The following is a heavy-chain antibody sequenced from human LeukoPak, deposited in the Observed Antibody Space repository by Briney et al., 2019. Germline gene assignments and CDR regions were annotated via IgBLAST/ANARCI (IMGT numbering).Heavy chain of an antibody. CDR2: IYHSGST. CDR3: ARDNIVVVAATKAYYFDY. D-gene: IGHD2-15*01. J-gene: IGHJ4*02. V-gene: IGHV4-4*02. CDR1: GGSISSSNW. Sequence: NASETLSLTCAVSGGSISSSNWWSWVRQPPGKGLEWIGEIYHSGSTNYNPSLKSRVTISVDTSKNQFSLKLSSVTAADTAVYYCARDNIVVVAATKAYYFDYWGQGTLVTVSS.